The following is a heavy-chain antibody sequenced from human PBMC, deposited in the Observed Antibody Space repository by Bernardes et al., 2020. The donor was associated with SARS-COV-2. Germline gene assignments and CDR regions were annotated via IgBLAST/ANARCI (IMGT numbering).Heavy chain of an antibody. CDR3: ARELDFAEYIFTSIDYALDV. CDR1: GFTFSNYT. D-gene: IGHD2-21*01. Sequence: GGSLRLSCAASGFTFSNYTMNWVRQAPGKGLEWVLSISSSTSAIYYAASVKGRFTISRDNAKNSLYLQMNSLRDEDTAVYYCARELDFAEYIFTSIDYALDVWGQGTTVTVSS. V-gene: IGHV3-48*02. J-gene: IGHJ6*02. CDR2: ISSSTSAI.